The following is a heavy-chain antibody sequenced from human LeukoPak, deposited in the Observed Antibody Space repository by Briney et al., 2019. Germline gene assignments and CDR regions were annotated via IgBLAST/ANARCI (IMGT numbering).Heavy chain of an antibody. CDR3: ARGILGGFNPGAY. Sequence: PSETLSLTCTVSGGSISNYFWNWIRQPPGKGLEWIGYIYYSGSTNSNPSLKSRSTMSVDTSKNQFSLNLNSVTAADTAVYYCARGILGGFNPGAYWGQGILVTVSS. J-gene: IGHJ4*02. CDR2: IYYSGST. V-gene: IGHV4-59*01. D-gene: IGHD1-14*01. CDR1: GGSISNYF.